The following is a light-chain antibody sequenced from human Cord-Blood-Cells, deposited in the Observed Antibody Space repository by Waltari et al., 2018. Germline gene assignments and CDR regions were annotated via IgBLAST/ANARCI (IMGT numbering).Light chain of an antibody. CDR1: QSVSSY. Sequence: EIVLTQSPATLSLSPGERATLSCRASQSVSSYLAWYQQKPGQAPRSLIYDASNRATGIPARFSGSGSGTDFTLTISSLEPEDFAVYYCQQRSNWPPEFTFGPGTKVDIK. V-gene: IGKV3-11*01. CDR3: QQRSNWPPEFT. CDR2: DAS. J-gene: IGKJ3*01.